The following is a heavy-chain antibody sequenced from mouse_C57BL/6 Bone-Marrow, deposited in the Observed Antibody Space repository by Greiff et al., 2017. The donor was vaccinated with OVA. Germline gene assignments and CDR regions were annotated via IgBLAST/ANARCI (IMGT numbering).Heavy chain of an antibody. Sequence: EVQLQQSGPELVKPGDSVKISCKASGYSFTGYFMNWVMQSHGKSLEWIGRINPYNGDTFYNQKFKGKATLTVDTSSSTAHMELRSLTSEDSAVYYCARSSLLWYSGLAYWGQGTLVTVSA. CDR2: INPYNGDT. CDR1: GYSFTGYF. D-gene: IGHD2-1*01. J-gene: IGHJ3*01. CDR3: ARSSLLWYSGLAY. V-gene: IGHV1-20*01.